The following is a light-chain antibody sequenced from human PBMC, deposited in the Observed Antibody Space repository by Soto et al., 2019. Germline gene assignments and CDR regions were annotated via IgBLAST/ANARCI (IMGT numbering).Light chain of an antibody. CDR2: GAS. Sequence: EIVLTQSPGTLSLSPGERATLSCRSSQSFSSSYLAWYQQKPGQAPRLLIYGASNRATGIPDRFSGSGSGTDFTLTISRLEPEDFVVYYCQHYGSSPRAFDQGTKLEIK. V-gene: IGKV3-20*01. CDR3: QHYGSSPRA. CDR1: QSFSSSY. J-gene: IGKJ2*01.